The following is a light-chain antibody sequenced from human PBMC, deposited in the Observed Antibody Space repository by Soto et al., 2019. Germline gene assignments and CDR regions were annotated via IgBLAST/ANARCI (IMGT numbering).Light chain of an antibody. CDR3: QHYHSYSEA. CDR2: KAS. Sequence: DIQMTQSPSTLSGSVGDRVTITCRASQTISSWLAWYQQKPGKAPKLLIYKASTLKSGVPSRFSGSGSGTEFTLTIRSMQTDAFAPYYCQHYHSYSEAFGQGTKVDIK. J-gene: IGKJ1*01. V-gene: IGKV1-5*03. CDR1: QTISSW.